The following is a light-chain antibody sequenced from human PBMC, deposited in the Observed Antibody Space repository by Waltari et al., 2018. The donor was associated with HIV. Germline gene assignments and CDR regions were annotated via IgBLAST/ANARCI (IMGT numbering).Light chain of an antibody. Sequence: SYELTQPPSLSVSPGQTAGITCSGDVLSRQYSYWYRQKAGQAPVMVMYRDTERPSGIPGRVSGSKSGTTVTLTIGGVQAEDEADYYCQSGDNSGPHVEFGGGTTLTVL. J-gene: IGLJ2*01. CDR2: RDT. CDR1: VLSRQY. V-gene: IGLV3-25*03. CDR3: QSGDNSGPHVE.